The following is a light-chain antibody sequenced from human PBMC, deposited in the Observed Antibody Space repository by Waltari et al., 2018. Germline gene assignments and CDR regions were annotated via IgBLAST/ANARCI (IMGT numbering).Light chain of an antibody. V-gene: IGKV4-1*01. Sequence: DIVMTQSPDSLTVSLGERVTINCKSSQSVLHSYNNKNYLAWYQQKPGQPPKLLIYWESTRGSWVPARFIGSWSETDFTLTISSLQAEDVAAYYCQQYYETHYTFGQGTKLEI. CDR1: QSVLHSYNNKNY. CDR2: WES. J-gene: IGKJ2*01. CDR3: QQYYETHYT.